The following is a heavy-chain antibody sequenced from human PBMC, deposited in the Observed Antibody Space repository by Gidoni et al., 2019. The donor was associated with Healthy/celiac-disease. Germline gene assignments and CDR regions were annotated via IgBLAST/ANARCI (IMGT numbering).Heavy chain of an antibody. CDR3: AILAMTTVTTEDWYFDL. CDR2: IYSGGST. D-gene: IGHD4-17*01. Sequence: EVQLVESGGGLVPSGGYLSPSCAASGFTVSSNALGWVRHAPGKGPGWVAVIYSGGSTYYADSVKDRFTISRDNSKNTLYLQMNSLRAEDTAVYYCAILAMTTVTTEDWYFDLWGRGTLVTVSS. V-gene: IGHV3-66*01. CDR1: GFTVSSNA. J-gene: IGHJ2*01.